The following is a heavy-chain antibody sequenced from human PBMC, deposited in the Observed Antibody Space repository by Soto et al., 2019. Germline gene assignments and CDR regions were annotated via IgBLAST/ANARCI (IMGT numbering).Heavy chain of an antibody. V-gene: IGHV3-23*01. CDR3: AKDPTVRVVSITYACYYG. CDR1: PCSFTSYA. J-gene: IGHJ6*01. Sequence: SGSLRRSGAACPCSFTSYAMSCVRQAPGNGLEWVSAISGSAGSTYCAESVKGRFTISRDKSKNTLYLQMNSLRAEDTSVYYCAKDPTVRVVSITYACYYG. D-gene: IGHD2-15*01. CDR2: ISGSAGST.